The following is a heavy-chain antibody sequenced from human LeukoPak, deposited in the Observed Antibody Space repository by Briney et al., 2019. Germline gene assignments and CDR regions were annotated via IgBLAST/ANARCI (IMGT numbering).Heavy chain of an antibody. J-gene: IGHJ3*02. CDR1: GYTFTSYD. D-gene: IGHD2-15*01. CDR3: AREGYCSGGSCYSDRAFDI. Sequence: ASVKVSCKASGYTFTSYDINWVRQATGQGLEWMGWMNPNSGNTGYAQKFQGRVTMTRNTSISTAYMELSSLRSEDTAVYYCAREGYCSGGSCYSDRAFDIWGQGTMVTVSS. CDR2: MNPNSGNT. V-gene: IGHV1-8*01.